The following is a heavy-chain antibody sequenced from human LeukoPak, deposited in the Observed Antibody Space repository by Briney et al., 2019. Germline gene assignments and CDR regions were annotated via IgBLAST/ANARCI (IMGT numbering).Heavy chain of an antibody. V-gene: IGHV4-59*02. CDR3: AREGYGSRSRDNWLDP. D-gene: IGHD3-10*01. Sequence: SSETLSLTCTVFGASVTTSYWSWLRQPPGKAPEWIGYIYYSGSPIYSPSLNSRVTISLDTSKNQFSLKLSSVTAADTAVYYCAREGYGSRSRDNWLDPWGQGTLVTVSS. J-gene: IGHJ5*02. CDR1: GASVTTSY. CDR2: IYYSGSP.